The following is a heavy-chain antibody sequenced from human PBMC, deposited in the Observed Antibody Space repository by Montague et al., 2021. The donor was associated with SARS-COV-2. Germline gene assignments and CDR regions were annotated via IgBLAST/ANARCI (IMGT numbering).Heavy chain of an antibody. CDR1: GCFIGTNNY. D-gene: IGHD2-21*02. CDR2: NYLNGHA. V-gene: IGHV4-61*05. J-gene: IGHJ4*02. Sequence: SETLSLTCSVSGCFIGTNNYWAWIRQSPGKGLEWIGGNYLNGHANFNASLNSRVTISVDKSNNQFSLRMTSVTTSDTAVYYCSRGRVTRAGFDYWGQGTRVIVSS. CDR3: SRGRVTRAGFDY.